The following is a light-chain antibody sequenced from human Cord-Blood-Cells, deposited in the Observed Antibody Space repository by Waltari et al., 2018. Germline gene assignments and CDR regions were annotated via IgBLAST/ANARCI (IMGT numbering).Light chain of an antibody. CDR2: DAS. Sequence: EIVLTQSPATLSLSPGERVTLSCRASQSVSSYLAWYQQKPGQAPRLLIYDASNRSTGIPARFSVSGSGTDCTLTIISLEPEDCAVYYCQQRSNWLFTFGPGTKVDIK. J-gene: IGKJ3*01. CDR1: QSVSSY. V-gene: IGKV3-11*01. CDR3: QQRSNWLFT.